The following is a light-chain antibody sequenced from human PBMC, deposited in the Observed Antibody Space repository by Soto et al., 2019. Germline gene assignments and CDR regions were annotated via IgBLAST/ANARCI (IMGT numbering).Light chain of an antibody. J-gene: IGKJ2*01. CDR3: QQYGGVPYT. CDR1: ESISRDY. Sequence: EIVLTQSPGTLSLSPGQRVTLSCRASESISRDYLAWYQQRLGQAPRLLIYGASSGATGIPDRFSGSGSGTDFTLTISRLEPEDFAIYYCQQYGGVPYTVGQGTKLEIK. CDR2: GAS. V-gene: IGKV3-20*01.